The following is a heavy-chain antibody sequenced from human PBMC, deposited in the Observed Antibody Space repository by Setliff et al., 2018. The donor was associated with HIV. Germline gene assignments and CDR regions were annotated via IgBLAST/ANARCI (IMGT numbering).Heavy chain of an antibody. J-gene: IGHJ4*01. CDR3: ARGSAPNIVVAASLDI. CDR1: GYNFITFG. V-gene: IGHV1-18*01. CDR2: ISTYSGKT. Sequence: RASVKVSCKASGYNFITFGINWVRQAPGQGLEWMGRISTYSGKTDYAEKFQGRLTMTMDTSTRTVFMELRSRTLDDTSVYYCARGSAPNIVVAASLDIWGQGTLVTVSS. D-gene: IGHD6-19*01.